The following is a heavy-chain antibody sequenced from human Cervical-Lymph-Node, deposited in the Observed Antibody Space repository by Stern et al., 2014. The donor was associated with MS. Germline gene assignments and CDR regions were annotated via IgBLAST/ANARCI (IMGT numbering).Heavy chain of an antibody. CDR3: ARTLTIFGVVRGAFDI. CDR2: IYLRGNP. V-gene: IGHV4-4*02. CDR1: GDSISSSNW. D-gene: IGHD3-3*01. Sequence: VQLVESGPGLVKPSGTLSLTCAVSGDSISSSNWWSWVRQPPGKGLEWNGDIYLRGNPYYTPSLKCRLPISVARPKTQSSLKVNSVTAADTAVYYCARTLTIFGVVRGAFDIWGQGTMVTVSS. J-gene: IGHJ3*02.